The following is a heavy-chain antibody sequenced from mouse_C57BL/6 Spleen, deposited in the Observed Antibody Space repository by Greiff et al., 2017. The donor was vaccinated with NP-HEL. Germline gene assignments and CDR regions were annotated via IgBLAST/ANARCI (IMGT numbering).Heavy chain of an antibody. CDR1: GYAFSSSW. V-gene: IGHV1-82*01. J-gene: IGHJ2*01. Sequence: QVQLQQSGPELVKPGASVKISCKASGYAFSSSWMNWVKQRPGKGLEWIGRIYPGDGDTNYNGKFKGKATLTADKSSSTAYMQLSSLTSEDSAVYFCARGRSPQDYFDYWGQGTTLTVSS. CDR3: ARGRSPQDYFDY. CDR2: IYPGDGDT.